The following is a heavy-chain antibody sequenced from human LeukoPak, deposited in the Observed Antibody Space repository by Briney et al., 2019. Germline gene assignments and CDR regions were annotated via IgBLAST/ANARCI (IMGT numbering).Heavy chain of an antibody. Sequence: PGGSLRLSCAASGFTFSNYTMNWVRQAPGKGPEWVSYISSRSSTISYADSVKGRFTISRNNAKNSLYLQMNSLGDEDTAVYYCARRHDYGDFWGQGTLVTVSS. V-gene: IGHV3-48*02. CDR1: GFTFSNYT. CDR2: ISSRSSTI. CDR3: ARRHDYGDF. J-gene: IGHJ4*02.